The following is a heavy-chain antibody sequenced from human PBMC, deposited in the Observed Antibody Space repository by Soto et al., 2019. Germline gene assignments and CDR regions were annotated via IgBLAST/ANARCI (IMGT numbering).Heavy chain of an antibody. D-gene: IGHD2-2*02. CDR1: GFTFASYA. CDR3: AKEYCSSTSCYTVAVAGTAGGPDY. Sequence: EVQLLESGGGLVQPGGSLRLSCAASGFTFASYAMTWVRQAPGKGLEWVSLISGSGGSTYYADSVKGRFTISRDNSKNTLYLQMNSLRAEVTAVYYCAKEYCSSTSCYTVAVAGTAGGPDYWGQGTLVTVSS. V-gene: IGHV3-23*01. J-gene: IGHJ4*02. CDR2: ISGSGGST.